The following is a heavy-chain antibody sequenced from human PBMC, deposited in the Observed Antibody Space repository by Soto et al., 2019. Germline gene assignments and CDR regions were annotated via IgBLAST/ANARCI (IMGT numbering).Heavy chain of an antibody. V-gene: IGHV1-69*01. J-gene: IGHJ3*02. CDR3: ARADDSSGYSTDAFDI. CDR1: GGTFSSYA. CDR2: IIPIFGTA. D-gene: IGHD3-22*01. Sequence: QVQLVQSGAEVKKPGSSVKVSCKASGGTFSSYAISWVRQAPGQGLEWMGGIIPIFGTANYEQKFQGRVTITADESTSTAYMELSSMRSEDTAVYYCARADDSSGYSTDAFDIWGQGTMVTVSS.